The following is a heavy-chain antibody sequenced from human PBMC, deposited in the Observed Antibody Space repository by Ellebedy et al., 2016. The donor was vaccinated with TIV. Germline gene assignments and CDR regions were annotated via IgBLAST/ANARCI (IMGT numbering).Heavy chain of an antibody. CDR1: GFTFSSYS. CDR3: ARDGIVGGPTEYYFDS. Sequence: PGGSLRLSCAASGFTFSSYSMNWVRQAPGKGLEWVSSISSSSSYIYYADSVKGRFTISRDNAKNSLYLQMNSLRAEDTAVYYCARDGIVGGPTEYYFDSWGQGTLVTVSS. J-gene: IGHJ4*02. D-gene: IGHD1-26*01. CDR2: ISSSSSYI. V-gene: IGHV3-21*01.